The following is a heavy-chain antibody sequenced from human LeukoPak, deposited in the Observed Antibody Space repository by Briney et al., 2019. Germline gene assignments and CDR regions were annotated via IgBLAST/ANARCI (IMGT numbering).Heavy chain of an antibody. J-gene: IGHJ4*02. CDR2: IYTSGST. CDR1: GGSISSGSYY. D-gene: IGHD3-10*01. CDR3: ARDALWFGERVFDY. Sequence: PSETLSLTCTVSGGSISSGSYYWSWIRQPAGKGLEWIGRIYTSGSTNYNPSLKSRVTISVDTSKNQFSLKLSSVTAADTAVYYCARDALWFGERVFDYWGQGTLVTVSS. V-gene: IGHV4-61*02.